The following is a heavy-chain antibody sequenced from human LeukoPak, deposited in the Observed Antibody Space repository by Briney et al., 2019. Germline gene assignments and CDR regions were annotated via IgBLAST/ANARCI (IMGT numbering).Heavy chain of an antibody. CDR3: AKGINGIAVAGIDY. V-gene: IGHV3-23*01. D-gene: IGHD6-19*01. J-gene: IGHJ4*02. CDR1: GFTFSSYG. CDR2: ISGSGGST. Sequence: GGSLRLSCAASGFTFSSYGMSWVRQAPGKGLEWVSAISGSGGSTYYADSVKGRFTISRDNSKNTLYLQMNSLRAEDTAAYYCAKGINGIAVAGIDYWGQGTLVTVSS.